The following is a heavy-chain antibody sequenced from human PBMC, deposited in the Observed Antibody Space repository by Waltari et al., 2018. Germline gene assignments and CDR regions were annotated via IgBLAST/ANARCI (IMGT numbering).Heavy chain of an antibody. CDR1: GYTFTSYG. D-gene: IGHD7-27*01. CDR2: VSAYNGNT. CDR3: ARDANWGVGYWYFDL. Sequence: QVQLVQSGAGVKKPGASVQVSCKASGYTFTSYGISWVRPAPGHGVEGVGWVSAYNGNTNYAQKLQGRVTMTTDTSTSTAYMELRSLRSDDTAVYYCARDANWGVGYWYFDLWGRGTLVTVSS. J-gene: IGHJ2*01. V-gene: IGHV1-18*01.